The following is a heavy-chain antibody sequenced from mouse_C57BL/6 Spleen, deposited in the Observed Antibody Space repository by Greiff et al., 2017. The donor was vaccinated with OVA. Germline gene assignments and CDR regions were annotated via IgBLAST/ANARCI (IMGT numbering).Heavy chain of an antibody. CDR1: GYTFTSYW. CDR3: ANDYGSSYPGAMDY. V-gene: IGHV1-50*01. Sequence: QVQLQQPGAELVKPGASVKLSCKASGYTFTSYWMQWVKQRPGQGLEWIGEIDPSDSYTNYNQTFKGKATLTVDTSSSTAYMQLSSLTSEDSAVYYCANDYGSSYPGAMDYWGQGTSVTVSS. CDR2: IDPSDSYT. J-gene: IGHJ4*01. D-gene: IGHD1-1*01.